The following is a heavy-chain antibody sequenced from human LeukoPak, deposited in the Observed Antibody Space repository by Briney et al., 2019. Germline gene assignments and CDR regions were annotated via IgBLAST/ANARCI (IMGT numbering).Heavy chain of an antibody. CDR2: LSGSGADT. V-gene: IGHV3-23*01. CDR3: AKDPYGTRYFDY. Sequence: GGSLTLACAASGFTFSKNAMSWVRQAPGKGLEWVSSLSGSGADTYYADSVKGRFTISRDNAKNTAYLQMNSLRAEDTAVYYCAKDPYGTRYFDYWGQGTLVTAS. CDR1: GFTFSKNA. D-gene: IGHD2-2*01. J-gene: IGHJ4*02.